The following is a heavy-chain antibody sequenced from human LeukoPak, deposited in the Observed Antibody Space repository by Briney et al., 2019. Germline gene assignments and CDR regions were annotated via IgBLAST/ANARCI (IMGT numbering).Heavy chain of an antibody. J-gene: IGHJ4*02. CDR3: ARSRTPYYFDY. CDR1: GGSISSYY. CDR2: IYYSGST. Sequence: PSETLSLTCTVSGGSISSYYWSWIRQPPGKGLEWIGYIYYSGSTNYNPSLKSRVTLSVDTSKNQFSLKLSSVAAADTAVYYCARSRTPYYFDYWGQGTLVTVSS. V-gene: IGHV4-59*01.